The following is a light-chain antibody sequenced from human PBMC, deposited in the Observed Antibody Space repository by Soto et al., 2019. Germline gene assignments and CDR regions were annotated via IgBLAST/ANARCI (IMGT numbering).Light chain of an antibody. Sequence: DIQMTQSPSSLSASVGYRVIITCRASQSISNHLNWYQQKPGKAPKLLIFAASSLQSGVPSRFSGSRSGPDFTLTISSLQPEDFATYYCQQSYSTPRTFGQGTKVDIK. CDR1: QSISNH. J-gene: IGKJ1*01. CDR3: QQSYSTPRT. V-gene: IGKV1-39*01. CDR2: AAS.